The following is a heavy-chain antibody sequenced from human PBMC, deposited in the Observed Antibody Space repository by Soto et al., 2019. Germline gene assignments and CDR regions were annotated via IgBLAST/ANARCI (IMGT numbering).Heavy chain of an antibody. Sequence: ASVKVSCKASGYTFTSYGISWVRQAPGQGLEWTGWISAYNGNTNYAQKLQGRVTMTTDTSTSTAYMELRSLRSDDTAVYYCARERYDILTGYYWPTDYYYYYGMDVWGQGTTVTVSS. V-gene: IGHV1-18*01. CDR3: ARERYDILTGYYWPTDYYYYYGMDV. CDR1: GYTFTSYG. CDR2: ISAYNGNT. J-gene: IGHJ6*02. D-gene: IGHD3-9*01.